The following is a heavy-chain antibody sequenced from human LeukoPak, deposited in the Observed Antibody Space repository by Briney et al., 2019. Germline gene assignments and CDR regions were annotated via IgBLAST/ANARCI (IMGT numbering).Heavy chain of an antibody. V-gene: IGHV3-9*01. CDR1: GFTFDDYA. CDR2: ISWNSGSI. J-gene: IGHJ4*02. Sequence: PGGSLRLSCAASGFTFDDYAMHWVRQAPGKGLEWVSGISWNSGSIGYADSVKGRFTISRDNAKNSLYLQMNSLRAEDTALYYCAKDSMVRGVSELDYWGQGTLVTVSS. CDR3: AKDSMVRGVSELDY. D-gene: IGHD3-10*01.